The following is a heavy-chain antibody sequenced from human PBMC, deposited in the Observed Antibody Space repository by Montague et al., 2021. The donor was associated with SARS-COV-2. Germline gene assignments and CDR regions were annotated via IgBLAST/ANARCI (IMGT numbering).Heavy chain of an antibody. V-gene: IGHV4-59*02. J-gene: IGHJ4*02. CDR1: GDSVSHDF. Sequence: SETLSLTCTVSGDSVSHDFWTWIRQPPGKGLEWIGYVYYSRSSSYNPSLRGRVSIAVDTSKNQFSLRLSTVTAADTAIYYCVRDPAPSGSGTFYDYWGQGPWSPSPQ. CDR2: VYYSRSS. CDR3: VRDPAPSGSGTFYDY. D-gene: IGHD1-26*01.